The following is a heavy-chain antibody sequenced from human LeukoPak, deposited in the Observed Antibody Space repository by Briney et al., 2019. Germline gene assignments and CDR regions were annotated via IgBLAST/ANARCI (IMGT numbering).Heavy chain of an antibody. CDR1: GGSISSYY. Sequence: PSETLSLTCTVSGGSISSYYWSWIRQPPGKGLEWIGCIYYSGSTNYNPSLKSRVTISVDTSKNQFSLKLSSVTAADTAVYYCARDRLQTNYYYYYKDVWGKGTTVTVSS. D-gene: IGHD1-7*01. J-gene: IGHJ6*03. CDR3: ARDRLQTNYYYYYKDV. V-gene: IGHV4-59*01. CDR2: IYYSGST.